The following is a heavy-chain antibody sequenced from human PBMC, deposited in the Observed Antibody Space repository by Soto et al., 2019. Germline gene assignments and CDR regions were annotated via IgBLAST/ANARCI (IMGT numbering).Heavy chain of an antibody. J-gene: IGHJ5*02. CDR3: ARSTSLARFNWFDP. V-gene: IGHV4-30-2*01. Sequence: SETLSLTCAVSGCSISSGGYSWNWTRQPPGKGLEWIGYIYHSGSTYYNPSLKSRVTISVDRSKNQFSLKLSSVTAADTAVYYCARSTSLARFNWFDPWGQGTQVTVSS. CDR1: GCSISSGGYS. D-gene: IGHD2-2*01. CDR2: IYHSGST.